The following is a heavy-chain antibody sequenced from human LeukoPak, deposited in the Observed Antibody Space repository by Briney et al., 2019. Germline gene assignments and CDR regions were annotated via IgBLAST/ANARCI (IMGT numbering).Heavy chain of an antibody. CDR3: ARWAVVTANYFDY. J-gene: IGHJ4*02. CDR2: IYNSGST. V-gene: IGHV4-38-2*02. D-gene: IGHD2-15*01. CDR1: GYSISSGYY. Sequence: SETLSLTCTVSGYSISSGYYWGWIRQPPGKGLEWIGNIYNSGSTYYNPSLKSRVTVSVDTSKNQFSLKLSSVTAADTAVYYCARWAVVTANYFDYWGQGTLVTVSS.